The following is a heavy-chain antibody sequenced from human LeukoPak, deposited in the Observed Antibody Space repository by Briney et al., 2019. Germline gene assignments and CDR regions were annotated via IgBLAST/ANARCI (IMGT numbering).Heavy chain of an antibody. V-gene: IGHV3-13*01. CDR1: GFTFSSYD. D-gene: IGHD6-19*01. Sequence: GGSLRLSCAASGFTFSSYDMHWVRQATGKGLEWVSAIGTAGDTYYPGSVKGRFTISRDNAKNSLYLQMNSLRAEDTAVYYCARAGIAVAGTADYFDYWGQGTLVTVSS. CDR2: IGTAGDT. CDR3: ARAGIAVAGTADYFDY. J-gene: IGHJ4*02.